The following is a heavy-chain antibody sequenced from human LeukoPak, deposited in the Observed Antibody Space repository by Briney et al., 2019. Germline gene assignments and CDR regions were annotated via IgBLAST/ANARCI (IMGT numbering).Heavy chain of an antibody. CDR3: ARDRVYCSGGSCYPSYYLDS. V-gene: IGHV1-2*02. Sequence: ASVKVSCKASGYTFTGYYMHWVRQAPGQGLEWMGWINPNSGGTNYAQKFQGRVTMTRDTSISTAYMELRSLRSDDTAVYYCARDRVYCSGGSCYPSYYLDSWGQGTVVTVSP. D-gene: IGHD2-15*01. J-gene: IGHJ4*02. CDR2: INPNSGGT. CDR1: GYTFTGYY.